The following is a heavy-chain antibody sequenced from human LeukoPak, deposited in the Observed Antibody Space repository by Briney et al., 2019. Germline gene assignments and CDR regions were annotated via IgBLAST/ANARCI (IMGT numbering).Heavy chain of an antibody. D-gene: IGHD3-10*01. Sequence: GGSLRLSCAASGFTFSSYEMNWVRQAPGKGLEWVSYISSSGSTIYYADSVKGRFTISRDNAKNSLYLQMNSLRAEDTAVYYCAGSPVLLWFGGLTKVDYWGQGTLVTVSS. CDR1: GFTFSSYE. CDR3: AGSPVLLWFGGLTKVDY. V-gene: IGHV3-48*03. CDR2: ISSSGSTI. J-gene: IGHJ4*02.